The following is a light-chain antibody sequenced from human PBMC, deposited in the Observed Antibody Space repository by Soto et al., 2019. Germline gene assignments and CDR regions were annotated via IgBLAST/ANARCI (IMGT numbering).Light chain of an antibody. CDR3: AAWDDILNGWV. CDR2: SNN. J-gene: IGLJ3*02. V-gene: IGLV1-44*01. CDR1: SSNIGSNT. Sequence: QSVLTQTPSASGTPGQRVTISCSGSSSNIGSNTVNWYQQLPGTAPKLLIYSNNQRPSGVPDRFSGSKSGTSASLAISGLQSEDEADYYCAAWDDILNGWVFGGGTKVTVL.